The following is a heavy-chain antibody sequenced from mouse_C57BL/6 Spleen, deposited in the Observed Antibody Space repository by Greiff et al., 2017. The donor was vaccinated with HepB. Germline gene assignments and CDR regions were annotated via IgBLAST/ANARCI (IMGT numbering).Heavy chain of an antibody. D-gene: IGHD2-2*01. V-gene: IGHV5-2*01. CDR1: EYEFPSHD. CDR3: ARGGYDGYFDV. CDR2: INSDGGST. J-gene: IGHJ1*03. Sequence: ELQLVESGGGLVQPGESLKLSCESNEYEFPSHDMSWVRKTPEKRLELVAAINSDGGSTYYPDNMERRFIISRNNTKKTLYLQLSSLRSEDTAVYYCARGGYDGYFDVWGTGTTVTVSS.